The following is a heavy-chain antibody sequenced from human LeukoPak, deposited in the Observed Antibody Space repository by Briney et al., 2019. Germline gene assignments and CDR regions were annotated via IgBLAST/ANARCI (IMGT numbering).Heavy chain of an antibody. D-gene: IGHD2-8*01. J-gene: IGHJ4*01. V-gene: IGHV3-48*03. CDR2: ISSSGSTM. Sequence: KPGGSLRLSCVASGFTFRSYEMNWVRQAPGKGLEWVSYISSSGSTMYYADSVKGRFTISRDNAKNSLYLQMNSLRPDDTALYYCSTDPRLLIYWGHGTLVTVSS. CDR3: STDPRLLIY. CDR1: GFTFRSYE.